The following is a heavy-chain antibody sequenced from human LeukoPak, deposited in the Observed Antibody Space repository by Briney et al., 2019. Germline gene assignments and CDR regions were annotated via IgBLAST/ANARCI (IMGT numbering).Heavy chain of an antibody. CDR1: GYSFINYW. CDR3: ARQSYCTHGVCYNYYYYGMDV. V-gene: IGHV5-51*01. D-gene: IGHD2-8*01. CDR2: IHPGDSDT. Sequence: GESLKISCKGSGYSFINYWIGWVRQTPGKGLQWMGIIHPGDSDTRYSPSFQGQVTISADKSISTAYLQWSSLKASDTAMYYCARQSYCTHGVCYNYYYYGMDVWGQGTTVTVSS. J-gene: IGHJ6*02.